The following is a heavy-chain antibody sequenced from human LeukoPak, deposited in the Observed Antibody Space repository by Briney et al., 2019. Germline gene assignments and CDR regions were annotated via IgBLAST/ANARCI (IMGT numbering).Heavy chain of an antibody. CDR3: ARDHCATPGCYEDCYYGLDV. CDR2: INPNSGGT. D-gene: IGHD2-15*01. J-gene: IGHJ6*02. V-gene: IGHV1-2*02. CDR1: GYTFSGNY. Sequence: ASVKVSCKASGYTFSGNYIQWVRQAPGQGLEWMGWINPNSGGTNYAQKFQGRVTMTRDTSISTAYMELSRLTSDDTAVYYCARDHCATPGCYEDCYYGLDVWGQGTTVTVSS.